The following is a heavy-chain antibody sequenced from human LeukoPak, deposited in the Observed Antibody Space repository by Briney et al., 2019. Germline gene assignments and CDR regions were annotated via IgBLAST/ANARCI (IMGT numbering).Heavy chain of an antibody. V-gene: IGHV3-30*04. D-gene: IGHD2-2*02. J-gene: IGHJ3*01. CDR3: AMKAVPRPRLYDAFDF. CDR2: IPYDGSNK. Sequence: PGGSLRLSCAASGFTFSSYAMHWVRQAPGKGLEWVALIPYDGSNKYYADSVKGRFTVSRDNSKNTLYLQMNSLRADDTAVYYCAMKAVPRPRLYDAFDFWGQGTVVTVSS. CDR1: GFTFSSYA.